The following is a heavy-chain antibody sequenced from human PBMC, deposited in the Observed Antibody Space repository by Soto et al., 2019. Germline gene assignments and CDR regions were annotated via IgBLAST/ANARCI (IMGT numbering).Heavy chain of an antibody. CDR3: VHTGMVHTITVGHYSDF. CDR2: IYWNEDK. V-gene: IGHV2-5*01. CDR1: AFSLSTNGVG. D-gene: IGHD1-1*01. Sequence: SGPTLVNPTQTLTLTCTFSAFSLSTNGVGVGWIRQPPGKPLEWLAVIYWNEDKRYSRSLKSRLSITKDTSKNQMVLTMTTMDPVDTATYYCVHTGMVHTITVGHYSDFCGAGILVTVSS. J-gene: IGHJ4*02.